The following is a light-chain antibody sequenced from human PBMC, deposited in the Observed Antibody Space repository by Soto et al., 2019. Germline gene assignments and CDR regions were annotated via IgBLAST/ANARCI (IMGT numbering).Light chain of an antibody. Sequence: VLTQSPSASASLGASVKLTCTLSSGHSNYAIAWHQQLPEKGPRYLMKVNSDGTHNKGDGIPDRFSGSSSGAERYLTISSLQSEDEADYYCQTWGTGIQVFGGGTKLTVL. CDR1: SGHSNYA. CDR3: QTWGTGIQV. J-gene: IGLJ2*01. CDR2: VNSDGTH. V-gene: IGLV4-69*01.